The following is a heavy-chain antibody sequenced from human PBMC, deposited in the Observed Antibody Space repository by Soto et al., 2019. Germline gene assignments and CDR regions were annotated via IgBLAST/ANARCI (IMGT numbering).Heavy chain of an antibody. V-gene: IGHV2-5*02. J-gene: IGHJ4*02. Sequence: QITLKESGPTLVKTTQTLTLTCTFSGFSLTTSGVGVGWIRQPPGKALEWLALIYWDDEKRYSPSLKSRLSITKDTSNNQVVLTMTNMDPVDTATYFCAHSPLGQLLLYFDFWGQGTLVTVSS. CDR1: GFSLTTSGVG. CDR3: AHSPLGQLLLYFDF. D-gene: IGHD1-1*01. CDR2: IYWDDEK.